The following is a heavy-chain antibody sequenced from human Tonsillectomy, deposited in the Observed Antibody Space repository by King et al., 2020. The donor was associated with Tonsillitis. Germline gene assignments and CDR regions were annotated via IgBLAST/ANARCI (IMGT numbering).Heavy chain of an antibody. V-gene: IGHV3-30*18. CDR3: AKVQGSAHHYYYGMDV. Sequence: VQLVESGGGVVQPGRSLRLSCAASGFTFSSYGMHWVRQAPGKGLEWVAVISYNGSNKYYADSVKGRFTISRDNSKNTLYLQMNSLRAEDTAVYYCAKVQGSAHHYYYGMDVWGQGTTVTVSS. J-gene: IGHJ6*02. CDR1: GFTFSSYG. CDR2: ISYNGSNK.